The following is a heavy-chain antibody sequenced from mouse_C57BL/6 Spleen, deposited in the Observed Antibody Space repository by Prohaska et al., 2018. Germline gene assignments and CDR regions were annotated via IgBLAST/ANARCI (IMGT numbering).Heavy chain of an antibody. J-gene: IGHJ3*01. Sequence: DVQLQESGPGLVKPSQSLSLTCSVTGYSITSGYYWHWIRQFPGNKLEWMGYISYEGSNNYNPSLKNRISITRETSKNQVFLKLNSVTTEDTATYYCAREGLRRSLAYWGQGTLVTVSA. D-gene: IGHD2-4*01. V-gene: IGHV3-6*01. CDR1: GYSITSGYY. CDR2: ISYEGSN. CDR3: AREGLRRSLAY.